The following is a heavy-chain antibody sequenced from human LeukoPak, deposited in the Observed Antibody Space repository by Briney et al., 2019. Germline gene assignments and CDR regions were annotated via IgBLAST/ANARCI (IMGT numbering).Heavy chain of an antibody. CDR2: ISTSGST. J-gene: IGHJ4*02. Sequence: TSETLSLTCTVSDGSISSYYWSWIRQPAGKGLEWIGRISTSGSTNYNPSLKSRVTMSVDTSKNQFSLKLSSVTAADTAVYYCASTHVTMVRGIIDYWGQGTLVTVSS. V-gene: IGHV4-4*07. CDR3: ASTHVTMVRGIIDY. CDR1: DGSISSYY. D-gene: IGHD3-10*01.